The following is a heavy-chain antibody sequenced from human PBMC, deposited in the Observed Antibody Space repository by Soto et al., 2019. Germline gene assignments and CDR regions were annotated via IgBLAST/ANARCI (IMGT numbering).Heavy chain of an antibody. CDR1: GYTFTSYA. Sequence: ASVKVSCKASGYTFTSYAMHWVRQAPGQRLEWMGWINAGNGNTKYSQKFQGRVTITRDTSASTAYMELSSLRSDDTAVYYCARADNWNDFDYWGQGTLVTVSS. D-gene: IGHD1-1*01. J-gene: IGHJ4*02. CDR2: INAGNGNT. CDR3: ARADNWNDFDY. V-gene: IGHV1-3*01.